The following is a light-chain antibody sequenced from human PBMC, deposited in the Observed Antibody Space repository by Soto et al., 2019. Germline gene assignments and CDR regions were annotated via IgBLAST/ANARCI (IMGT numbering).Light chain of an antibody. Sequence: QSVLTQPASVSGSPGQSIAISCTGSSSDVGSYDLVSWYQQHPGKAPKVIIYEVSKRPSGVSNRFSGSKSVNTASLTISGLQAEDEADYYCCSYAGTMLFGGGTKLTVL. J-gene: IGLJ2*01. CDR2: EVS. V-gene: IGLV2-23*02. CDR3: CSYAGTML. CDR1: SSDVGSYDL.